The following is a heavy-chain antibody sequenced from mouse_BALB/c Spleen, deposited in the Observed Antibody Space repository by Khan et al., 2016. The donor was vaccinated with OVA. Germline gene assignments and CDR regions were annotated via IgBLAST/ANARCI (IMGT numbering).Heavy chain of an antibody. V-gene: IGHV1S41*01. Sequence: DLVKPGASVKLSCKASGYTFTSYWITWIKQRPGQGLEWIGRIAPGNGSSYYNEMFKGKATLTVDPSSNTAYIQLSSLSSEDSAVYFCARAMGGKVPLDYWGQGTTLTVSS. J-gene: IGHJ2*01. D-gene: IGHD1-1*02. CDR3: ARAMGGKVPLDY. CDR1: GYTFTSYW. CDR2: IAPGNGSS.